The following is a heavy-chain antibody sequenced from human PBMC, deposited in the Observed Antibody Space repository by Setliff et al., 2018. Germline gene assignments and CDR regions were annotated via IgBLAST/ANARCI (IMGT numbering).Heavy chain of an antibody. V-gene: IGHV4-59*08. J-gene: IGHJ4*02. CDR2: IFNSGST. CDR1: GGSISSHY. D-gene: IGHD3-16*01. Sequence: SETLSLTCTVSGGSISSHYWSWIRQPPGKGLEWLGYIFNSGSTNYNPSLESRVSMSIDTSKNQFSLTLSSVTAADTAVYYCARLPNYVWGSPVDYWGQGTLVTVSS. CDR3: ARLPNYVWGSPVDY.